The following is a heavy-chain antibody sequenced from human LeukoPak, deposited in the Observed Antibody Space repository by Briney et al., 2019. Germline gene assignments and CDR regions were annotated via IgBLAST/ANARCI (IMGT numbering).Heavy chain of an antibody. J-gene: IGHJ4*02. D-gene: IGHD6-19*01. CDR3: VTDRAGSNCFDY. Sequence: SGGSLRLSCAASGFTLSQYGIDSVRQAPGKGLGWVSLIRYDVSDKYYPDSVKGRFTIYRDNSKNTPDLQMNSLIPEQPAVYYCVTDRAGSNCFDYWGEGALVTVSS. CDR1: GFTLSQYG. CDR2: IRYDVSDK. V-gene: IGHV3-30*02.